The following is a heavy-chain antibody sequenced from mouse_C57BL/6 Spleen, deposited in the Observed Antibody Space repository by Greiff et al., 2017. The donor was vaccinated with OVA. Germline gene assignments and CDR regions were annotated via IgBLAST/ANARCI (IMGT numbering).Heavy chain of an antibody. CDR3: ARRDRYYAMDY. Sequence: EVHLVESGGGLVKPGGSLKLSCAASGFTFSDYGMHWVRQAPEKGLEWVAYISSGSSTIYYADTVKGRFTISRDNAKNTLFLQMTSLRSEDTAMYYCARRDRYYAMDYWGQGTSVTVSS. V-gene: IGHV5-17*01. CDR1: GFTFSDYG. CDR2: ISSGSSTI. J-gene: IGHJ4*01.